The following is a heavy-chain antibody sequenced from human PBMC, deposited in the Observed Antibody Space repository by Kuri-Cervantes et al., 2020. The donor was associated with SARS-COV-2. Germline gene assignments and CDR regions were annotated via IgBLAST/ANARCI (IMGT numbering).Heavy chain of an antibody. Sequence: PCTVSGGSISSGSYYWSWIRQPAGKGLEWIGRIYTSGSINYNPSLKSRVTITVDTSKNQFSLKLSSVTAADTAVYYCASSGHKVAFDIWGQGTMVTVSS. CDR2: IYTSGSI. V-gene: IGHV4-61*02. J-gene: IGHJ3*02. CDR1: GGSISSGSYY. D-gene: IGHD2-15*01. CDR3: ASSGHKVAFDI.